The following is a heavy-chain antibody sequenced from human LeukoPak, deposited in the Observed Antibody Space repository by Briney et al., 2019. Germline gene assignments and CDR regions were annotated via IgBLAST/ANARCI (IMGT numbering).Heavy chain of an antibody. CDR3: ARAQGAAGTRYYYYYYGMGV. D-gene: IGHD6-13*01. J-gene: IGHJ6*02. CDR2: TYYRSKWYN. V-gene: IGHV6-1*01. Sequence: SQTLSLTCAISGDSVSSNSAAWNWIRQSPSRGLEWLGRTYYRSKWYNDYAVSVKSRITINPDTSKNQFSLQLNSVTPEDTAVYYCARAQGAAGTRYYYYYYGMGVWGQGTTVTVSS. CDR1: GDSVSSNSAA.